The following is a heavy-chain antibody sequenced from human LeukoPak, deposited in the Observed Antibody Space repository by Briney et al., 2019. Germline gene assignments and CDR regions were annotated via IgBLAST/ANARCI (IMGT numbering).Heavy chain of an antibody. CDR2: FYHIGYT. D-gene: IGHD6-19*01. CDR1: GYSLSSAYY. CDR3: VTTGHSSGWQFDY. V-gene: IGHV4-38-2*02. J-gene: IGHJ4*02. Sequence: SETLSLTCNVSGYSLSSAYYWGWIRQSPGKGRGWIGIFYHIGYTYYNPSLKSQITISLETSRTQFSLKLTSVTASDTAVYFCVTTGHSSGWQFDYWGQGTLVTVSS.